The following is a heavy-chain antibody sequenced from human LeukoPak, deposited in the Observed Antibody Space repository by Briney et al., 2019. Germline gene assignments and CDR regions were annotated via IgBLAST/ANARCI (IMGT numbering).Heavy chain of an antibody. CDR1: GFTFSSYA. J-gene: IGHJ4*02. CDR2: ISYDGSNK. D-gene: IGHD2-8*01. CDR3: AREGVN. Sequence: NPGGSLRLSCAASGFTFSSYAMHWVRQDPGKGLEWVAVISYDGSNKYYADSVKGRFTISRDNSKNTLYLQMNSLRAEDTAVYYCAREGVNWGQGTLVTVSS. V-gene: IGHV3-30-3*01.